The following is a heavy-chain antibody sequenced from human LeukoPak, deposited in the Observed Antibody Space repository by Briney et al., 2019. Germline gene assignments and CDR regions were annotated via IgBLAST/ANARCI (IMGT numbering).Heavy chain of an antibody. CDR1: GGSFSGYY. J-gene: IGHJ6*02. CDR3: ARLPRVLRYFDWLPFGLYGMDV. Sequence: PSETLSLTCAVYGGSFSGYYWSWIRQPPGKGLEWIGEINHSGSTNYNPPLKSRVTISVDTSKNQFSLKLSSVTAADTAVYYCARLPRVLRYFDWLPFGLYGMDVWGQGTTVTVSS. D-gene: IGHD3-9*01. CDR2: INHSGST. V-gene: IGHV4-34*01.